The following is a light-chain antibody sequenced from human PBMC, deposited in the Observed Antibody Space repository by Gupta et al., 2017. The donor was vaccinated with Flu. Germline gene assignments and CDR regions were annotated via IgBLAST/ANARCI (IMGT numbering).Light chain of an antibody. V-gene: IGKV1-39*01. CDR1: QNISSY. J-gene: IGKJ2*03. CDR3: QHSYSTPS. Sequence: DIQMTQSPSSLSASVGDRVTITCRASQNISSYLNWYQQKPGKAPKLLIYAASSLQSGVPSRFSSSGSGTDFTLTIRSLQAEDFATYYCQHSYSTPSFGQGTKLEIK. CDR2: AAS.